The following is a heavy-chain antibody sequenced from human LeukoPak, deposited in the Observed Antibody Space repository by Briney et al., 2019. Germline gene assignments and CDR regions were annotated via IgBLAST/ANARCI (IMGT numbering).Heavy chain of an antibody. D-gene: IGHD7-27*01. Sequence: SETLSLTCAVYGGSFSGYYWSWIRQPPGKGLEWIGEINHSGSTNYNPSLKSRVTISVDTSKNQFSLKLGSVTAADTAVYYCARGYPPGWFDPWGQGTLVTVCS. CDR2: INHSGST. CDR1: GGSFSGYY. J-gene: IGHJ5*02. V-gene: IGHV4-34*01. CDR3: ARGYPPGWFDP.